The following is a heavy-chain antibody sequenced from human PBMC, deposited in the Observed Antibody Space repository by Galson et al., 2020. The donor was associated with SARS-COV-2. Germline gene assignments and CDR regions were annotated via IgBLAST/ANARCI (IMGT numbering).Heavy chain of an antibody. V-gene: IGHV4-30-4*08. J-gene: IGHJ5*02. D-gene: IGHD6-19*01. CDR3: ARRQVAGIAYNWFDP. Sequence: ASETLSLTCTVSGGSIYSGGYYWTWIRQLPGKGLEWIGYIYYSGSTYYNPSLKSRLTISVDTSKNQFSLKLSSVTAADTAVYYCARRQVAGIAYNWFDPWGQGTLVTVSS. CDR1: GGSIYSGGYY. CDR2: IYYSGST.